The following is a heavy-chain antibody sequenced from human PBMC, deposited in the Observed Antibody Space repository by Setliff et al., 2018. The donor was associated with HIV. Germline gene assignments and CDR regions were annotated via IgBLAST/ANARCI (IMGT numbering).Heavy chain of an antibody. CDR2: IYETRVT. CDR1: GGSLSGYP. Sequence: PSETLSLTCAVHGGSLSGYPWSWIRQSPGRGLEWIGEIYETRVTNESPSLKSRVTISVDTSKNQFSLKLTSVTAADTAVYYCASSIAVPRQPMDVFDIWGQGTLVTVSS. CDR3: ASSIAVPRQPMDVFDI. V-gene: IGHV4-34*01. J-gene: IGHJ3*02. D-gene: IGHD6-19*01.